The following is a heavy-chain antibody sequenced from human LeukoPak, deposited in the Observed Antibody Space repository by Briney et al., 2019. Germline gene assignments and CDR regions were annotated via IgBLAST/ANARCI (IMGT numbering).Heavy chain of an antibody. J-gene: IGHJ4*02. Sequence: ASVKVSCXASGYTFTSYDINWVRQATGQGLEWMGWMNPNSGNTGYAQKFQGRVTITRNTSISTAYMELSSLRSEDTAMYYCARVVSGYDPDWGQGTLVTVSS. V-gene: IGHV1-8*03. D-gene: IGHD5-12*01. CDR3: ARVVSGYDPD. CDR1: GYTFTSYD. CDR2: MNPNSGNT.